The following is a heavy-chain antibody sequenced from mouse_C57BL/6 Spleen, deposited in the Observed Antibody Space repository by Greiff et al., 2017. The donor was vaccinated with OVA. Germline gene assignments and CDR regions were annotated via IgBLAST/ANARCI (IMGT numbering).Heavy chain of an antibody. CDR2: IDPSDSET. V-gene: IGHV1-52*01. D-gene: IGHD2-4*01. J-gene: IGHJ1*03. Sequence: QVQLQQPGAELVRPGSSVKLSCKASGYTFTSYWMHWVKQRPIQGLEWIGNIDPSDSETHYNQKFKDKATLTVDKSSSTAYMQLSSLTSEDSAVYYCARSGYDYDVGGWYFDVWGTGTTVTVSS. CDR3: ARSGYDYDVGGWYFDV. CDR1: GYTFTSYW.